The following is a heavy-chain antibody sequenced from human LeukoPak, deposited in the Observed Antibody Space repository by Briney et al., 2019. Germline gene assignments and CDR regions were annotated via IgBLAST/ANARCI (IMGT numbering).Heavy chain of an antibody. CDR2: IYSGGST. CDR3: AREGPRGNSQFDY. V-gene: IGHV3-53*01. J-gene: IGHJ4*02. Sequence: GGSLRLSCAASGFTVSSNYMSWVRQAPGKGLEWVSLIYSGGSTYYADSVKGRLTISRDNSKNTLYLQMNSLRAEDTAVYYCAREGPRGNSQFDYWGQGTLVTVSS. CDR1: GFTVSSNY. D-gene: IGHD2/OR15-2a*01.